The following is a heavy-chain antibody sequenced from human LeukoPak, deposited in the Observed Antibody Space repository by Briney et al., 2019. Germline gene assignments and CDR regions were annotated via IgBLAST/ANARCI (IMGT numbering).Heavy chain of an antibody. J-gene: IGHJ4*02. CDR3: ASYLYWWSDLGY. V-gene: IGHV3-23*01. Sequence: GGSLRLTCAASGFTFSSYAMSWVRQAPGKGLEWVSAISGSGGSTYYADSVKGRFTISRDNAKNSLYLQMNSLRVEDTAVYYCASYLYWWSDLGYWGQGTLVTVSA. CDR2: ISGSGGST. D-gene: IGHD2-8*02. CDR1: GFTFSSYA.